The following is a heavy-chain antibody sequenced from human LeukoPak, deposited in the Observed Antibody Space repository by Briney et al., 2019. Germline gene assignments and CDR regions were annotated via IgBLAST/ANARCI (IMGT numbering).Heavy chain of an antibody. J-gene: IGHJ3*02. CDR1: STYA. CDR2: IYYSGST. D-gene: IGHD5-18*01. V-gene: IGHV4-39*01. CDR3: ARSSGYSYGPDIDAFDI. Sequence: STYAMSWVRQAPGKGLEWIGSIYYSGSTYYNPSLKSRVTISVDTSKNQFSLKLSSVTAADTAVYYCARSSGYSYGPDIDAFDIWGQGTMVTVSS.